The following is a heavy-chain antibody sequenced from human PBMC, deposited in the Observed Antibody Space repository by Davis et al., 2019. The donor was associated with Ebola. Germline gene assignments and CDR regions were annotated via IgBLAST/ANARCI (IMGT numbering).Heavy chain of an antibody. CDR2: IYPGDSDT. Sequence: PGGSLRLSCKGSGYSFTNYWIGWVRQMPGKGLEWMGIIYPGDSDTRYSPSFQGQVTISADKSINTAYLQWSSLKASDTALYYCARRNYFGSGSQYSHFDYWGQGTPVTVSS. D-gene: IGHD3-10*01. V-gene: IGHV5-51*01. CDR1: GYSFTNYW. CDR3: ARRNYFGSGSQYSHFDY. J-gene: IGHJ4*02.